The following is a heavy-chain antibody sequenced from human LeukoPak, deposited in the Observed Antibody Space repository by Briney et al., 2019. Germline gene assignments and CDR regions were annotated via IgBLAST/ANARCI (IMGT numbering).Heavy chain of an antibody. J-gene: IGHJ4*02. CDR1: GYRFIDYW. V-gene: IGHV5-51*01. D-gene: IGHD1-26*01. Sequence: GESLKISCKGSGYRFIDYWICWVRQMPRKGLEWMGIIFPGDSATKYSPSFQGQVTSSADTSISAAYLQWSSLKASDTAMYYCARRGSCPFFDYWGQGTLVTVSS. CDR3: ARRGSCPFFDY. CDR2: IFPGDSAT.